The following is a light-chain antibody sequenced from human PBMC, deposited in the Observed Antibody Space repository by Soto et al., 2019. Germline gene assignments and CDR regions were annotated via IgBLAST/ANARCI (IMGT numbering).Light chain of an antibody. Sequence: QSALTQPASVSGSPGQSITISCTGTSGDVGGYNYVSWYQQHPGKAPKLMIYDVSNRPSGASNRFSGSKSGNTASLTISGLQAEDEADYYCSSYTSSSTLDVFGTGTKVTVL. CDR2: DVS. CDR1: SGDVGGYNY. J-gene: IGLJ1*01. CDR3: SSYTSSSTLDV. V-gene: IGLV2-14*01.